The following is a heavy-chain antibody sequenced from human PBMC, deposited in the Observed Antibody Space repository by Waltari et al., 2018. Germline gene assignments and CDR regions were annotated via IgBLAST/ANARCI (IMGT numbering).Heavy chain of an antibody. CDR2: VPYSGTT. D-gene: IGHD5-12*01. CDR3: ATYIGASVGTAAFDV. J-gene: IGHJ3*01. CDR1: GVSITSNRHY. V-gene: IGHV4-39*01. Sequence: QLQLQESGPRLVRPSETLSLICRVSGVSITSNRHYWAWIRQSPGQGLEWSGAVPYSGTTYISPSLNSRGSVSRDTSKNQVALILGSVTAADMAVYYCATYIGASVGTAAFDVWGQGTMVTVSS.